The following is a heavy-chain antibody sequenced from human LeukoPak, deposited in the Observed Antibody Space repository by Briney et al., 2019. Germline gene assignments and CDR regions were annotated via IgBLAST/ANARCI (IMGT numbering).Heavy chain of an antibody. CDR1: GYTFTGYY. D-gene: IGHD5-18*01. CDR3: ARTEESGYNSGYFGYYYYMDV. CDR2: INPNTGGT. Sequence: GASVKVSCKASGYTFTGYYMHWVRQAPGQGLEWMGWINPNTGGTNYAQKFQGRVTMTRDTSISTAYMELSRLRSDDTAVYYCARTEESGYNSGYFGYYYYMDVWGKGTTVTVSS. J-gene: IGHJ6*03. V-gene: IGHV1-2*02.